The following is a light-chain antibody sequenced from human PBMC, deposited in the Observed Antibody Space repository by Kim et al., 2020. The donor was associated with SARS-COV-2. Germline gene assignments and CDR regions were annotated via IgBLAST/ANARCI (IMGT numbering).Light chain of an antibody. Sequence: RGKTARITCGGNNIGSKSVHWYQQKPGQAPVLVIYYDSDRPSGIPERFSGSNSGNTATLTISRVEAGDEADYYCQVWDSSSDHWVFGGGTQLTVL. CDR1: NIGSKS. CDR3: QVWDSSSDHWV. CDR2: YDS. J-gene: IGLJ3*02. V-gene: IGLV3-21*04.